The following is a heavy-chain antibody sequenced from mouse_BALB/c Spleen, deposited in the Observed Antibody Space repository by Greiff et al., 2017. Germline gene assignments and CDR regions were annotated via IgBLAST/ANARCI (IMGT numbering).Heavy chain of an antibody. CDR3: ARGATATGPDY. CDR1: GYTFTSYT. D-gene: IGHD1-2*01. Sequence: VKLMESAAELARPGASVKMSCKASGYTFTSYTMHWVKQRPGQGLEWIGYINPSSGYTEYNQKFKDKTTLTADKSSSTAYMQLSSLTSEDSAVYYCARGATATGPDYWGQGTTLTVSS. CDR2: INPSSGYT. V-gene: IGHV1-4*02. J-gene: IGHJ2*01.